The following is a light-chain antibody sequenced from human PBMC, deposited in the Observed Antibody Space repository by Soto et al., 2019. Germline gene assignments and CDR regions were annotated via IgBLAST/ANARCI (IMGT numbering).Light chain of an antibody. CDR1: QSISSW. Sequence: DIQMTQSPSTLSASVGDRVTITCRASQSISSWLAWYHQKPGKAPKLLIYKASNLENGVPSRFSGSGSGTEFTVTISSLQPDDFATYYCQQYNSYPRTFGQGTKLEIK. CDR3: QQYNSYPRT. J-gene: IGKJ2*01. V-gene: IGKV1-5*03. CDR2: KAS.